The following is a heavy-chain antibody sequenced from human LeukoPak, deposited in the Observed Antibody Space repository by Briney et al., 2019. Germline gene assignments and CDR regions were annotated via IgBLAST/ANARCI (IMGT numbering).Heavy chain of an antibody. D-gene: IGHD1-14*01. CDR3: ASPPPGGSYQNRPNCFDP. V-gene: IGHV1-69*05. CDR1: GGTFSSYA. CDR2: IIPIFGTA. Sequence: SVKVSCKASGGTFSSYAISWVRQAPGQGLEWMGGIIPIFGTANYAQKFQGRVTITTDESTSTAYMELSSLRSEDTAVYYCASPPPGGSYQNRPNCFDPWGQGTLVTVSS. J-gene: IGHJ5*02.